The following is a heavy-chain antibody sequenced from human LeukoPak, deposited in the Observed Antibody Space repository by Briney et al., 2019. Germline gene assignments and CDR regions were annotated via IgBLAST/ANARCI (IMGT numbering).Heavy chain of an antibody. CDR2: IYYSGST. D-gene: IGHD5-18*01. J-gene: IGHJ6*03. Sequence: SETLSLTCTVSGGSISSHYWSWIRQPPGKGLEWIGYIYYSGSTNYNPSLKSRVTISVDTSKNQFSLKLSSVTAADTAVYYCARLTPDTAMVTYSYYYYMDVWGIGTTVTVSS. CDR1: GGSISSHY. CDR3: ARLTPDTAMVTYSYYYYMDV. V-gene: IGHV4-59*11.